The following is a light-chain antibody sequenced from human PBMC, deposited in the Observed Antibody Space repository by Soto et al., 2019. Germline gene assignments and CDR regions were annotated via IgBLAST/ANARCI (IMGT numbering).Light chain of an antibody. CDR1: QSVSSH. CDR2: GAS. CDR3: LQDINYPWT. V-gene: IGKV3-20*01. Sequence: EIVLTQSPGTLSLSPGERATLSCRASQSVSSHLAWYQQRPGQAPRLLIYGASSRATGIPDRFSGSGSGTDFILTISSLQPEDSATYYCLQDINYPWTFGQGTKVEIK. J-gene: IGKJ1*01.